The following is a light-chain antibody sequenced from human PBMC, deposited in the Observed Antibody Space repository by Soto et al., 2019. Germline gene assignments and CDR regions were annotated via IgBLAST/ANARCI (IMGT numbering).Light chain of an antibody. CDR1: QSVSSSY. V-gene: IGKV3-20*01. Sequence: EIVLTQSPGTLSLSPGERATHSCRASQSVSSSYLAWYQQKPGQAPRLLIYGASSRATGNPDRFSGSGSGTDFTLTISRLEPEDFAVYYCQQYGSSPPNTFGQGTKLEIK. J-gene: IGKJ2*01. CDR3: QQYGSSPPNT. CDR2: GAS.